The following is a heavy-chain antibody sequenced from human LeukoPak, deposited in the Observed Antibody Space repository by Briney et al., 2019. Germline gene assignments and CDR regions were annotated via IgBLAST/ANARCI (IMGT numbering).Heavy chain of an antibody. CDR1: GFAVSSKY. J-gene: IGHJ4*02. CDR3: ARSGVAIALWGDY. CDR2: IKQDGSER. D-gene: IGHD3-3*01. V-gene: IGHV3-7*01. Sequence: PGGSLRLSCVASGFAVSSKYMSWIRQAPGKGLEWVANIKQDGSERDYVDSVKGRFTISRDNAKNSLYLQMNSLRAEDTAVYYCARSGVAIALWGDYWGQGVLVTVSS.